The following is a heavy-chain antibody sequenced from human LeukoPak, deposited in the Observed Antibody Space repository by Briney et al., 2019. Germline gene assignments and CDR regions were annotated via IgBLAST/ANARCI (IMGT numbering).Heavy chain of an antibody. CDR1: GGSISSYY. Sequence: SETLSLTCTVSGGSISSYYWSWIRQPPGKGLEWIGYIYYSGSTNYNPSLKSRVTISVDTSKNQFSLKLSSVTAADTAVYYCAREGSIAAAGSPGIWGQGTMVTVSS. CDR2: IYYSGST. J-gene: IGHJ3*02. CDR3: AREGSIAAAGSPGI. V-gene: IGHV4-59*12. D-gene: IGHD6-13*01.